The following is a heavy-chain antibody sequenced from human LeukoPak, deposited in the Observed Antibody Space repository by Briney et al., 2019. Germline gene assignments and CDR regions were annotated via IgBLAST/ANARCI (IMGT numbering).Heavy chain of an antibody. CDR2: IYSGGST. CDR3: ARDRTKNSMVRGVRYGMDV. CDR1: GFTVSSNY. D-gene: IGHD3-10*01. J-gene: IGHJ6*02. Sequence: PGGSLRLSCAASGFTVSSNYMSWVRQAPGKGLEWVSVIYSGGSTYYADSVKGRFTISRDNSKNTLYLQMNSLRAEDTAVYYCARDRTKNSMVRGVRYGMDVWGQGTTVTVSS. V-gene: IGHV3-53*01.